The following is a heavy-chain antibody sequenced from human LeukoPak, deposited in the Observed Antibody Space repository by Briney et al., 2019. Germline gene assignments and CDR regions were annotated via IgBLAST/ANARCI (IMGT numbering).Heavy chain of an antibody. D-gene: IGHD3-10*01. V-gene: IGHV3-23*01. CDR2: ISGSGGST. Sequence: PGGSLRLSCAASGFTFSSYAMSWVRQAPGKGLEWVSAISGSGGSTYYADSVKGRFTISRDNSKNTLYLQMNSLRAEDTAVYYCAKGSDGNTMVRGVTPEEYWGQGTLVTVSS. CDR3: AKGSDGNTMVRGVTPEEY. J-gene: IGHJ4*02. CDR1: GFTFSSYA.